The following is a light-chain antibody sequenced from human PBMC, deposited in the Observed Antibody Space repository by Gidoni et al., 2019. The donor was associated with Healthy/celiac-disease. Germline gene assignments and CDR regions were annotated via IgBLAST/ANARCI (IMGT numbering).Light chain of an antibody. J-gene: IGLJ2*01. V-gene: IGLV1-44*01. CDR2: SNN. Sequence: QSVLTQPPSASGTPGQRVTISCSGSSSNIGSNTVNWYQKLPGTAPKLLIYSNNPRPSGVPDRFSGSKSGTSASLAISGLQSEDEADYYCAAWDDSLNGPVVFGGGTKLTVL. CDR1: SSNIGSNT. CDR3: AAWDDSLNGPVV.